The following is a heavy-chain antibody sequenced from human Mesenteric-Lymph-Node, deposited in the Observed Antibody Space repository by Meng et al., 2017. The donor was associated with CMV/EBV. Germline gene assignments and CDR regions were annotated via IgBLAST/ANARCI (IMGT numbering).Heavy chain of an antibody. CDR2: INHSGVP. CDR1: GGSFSGYY. Sequence: QVQLQQWGAGLLKPSETLSLTCAVYGGSFSGYYWSWIRQPPGKGLEWIGEINHSGVPKYNPSLKRRVTISLDRSKNQFSLKLSSVTAEDTAVYYCARGSDIPVNNYWGQGTLVTVSS. J-gene: IGHJ4*02. D-gene: IGHD2-15*01. V-gene: IGHV4-34*01. CDR3: ARGSDIPVNNY.